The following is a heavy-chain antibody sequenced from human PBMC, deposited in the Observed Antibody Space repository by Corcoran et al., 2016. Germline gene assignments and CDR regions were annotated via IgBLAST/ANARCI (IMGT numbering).Heavy chain of an antibody. CDR2: IYHTGTP. CDR1: GYSISSGYN. D-gene: IGHD6-6*01. CDR3: GRPYSSSSRGSFDI. V-gene: IGHV4-38-2*02. Sequence: QVQLQESGPGLVRPSETLSLTCIVSGYSISSGYNWGWIRQSPGKGLEWIGTIYHTGTPYYNPSLKSRVSISVDTSKNKLSLKLSSVSAADTAVYYCGRPYSSSSRGSFDIWGQGTTVTVSS. J-gene: IGHJ3*02.